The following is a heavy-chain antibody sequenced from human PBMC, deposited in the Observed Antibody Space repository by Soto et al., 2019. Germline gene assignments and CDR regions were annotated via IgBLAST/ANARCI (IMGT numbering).Heavy chain of an antibody. J-gene: IGHJ4*02. CDR2: ISAYNANA. CDR3: ARENSYFDY. CDR1: GYTFRNFG. Sequence: QIQLLQSGAEVKKPGASVKVTCKASGYTFRNFGISWVRQAPGQGLEWMGWISAYNANANYAQKFQGRLTMTADTSTITAYMELRSLRSDDTAVYYCARENSYFDYWGQGTLVTVSS. V-gene: IGHV1-18*01.